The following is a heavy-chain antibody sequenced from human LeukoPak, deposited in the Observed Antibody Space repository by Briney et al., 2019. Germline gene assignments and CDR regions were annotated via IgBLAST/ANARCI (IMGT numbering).Heavy chain of an antibody. CDR1: GYTFTSYY. Sequence: GASVKVSCKASGYTFTSYYMHWVRQAPGQGLEWMGIINPSGGSTSYAQKFQGRVTMTRDTSTSTVYMELSRLRSDDTAVYYCAIWETYYDFWSGYSYFDYWGQGTLVTVSS. V-gene: IGHV1-46*01. CDR3: AIWETYYDFWSGYSYFDY. J-gene: IGHJ4*02. D-gene: IGHD3-3*01. CDR2: INPSGGST.